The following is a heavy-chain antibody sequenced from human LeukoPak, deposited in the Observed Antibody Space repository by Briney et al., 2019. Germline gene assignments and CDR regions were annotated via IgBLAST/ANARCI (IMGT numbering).Heavy chain of an antibody. D-gene: IGHD2-2*01. Sequence: ASVKLSCEASGYTFTSYYINWVRQAPGKGLEWMGWINPNSGDTNSAQKFQGRVTMTRDTSISTAYMELSRLRSDDTAVYYCARLAGGLYQFDYWGQGALVTVSS. V-gene: IGHV1-2*02. J-gene: IGHJ4*02. CDR1: GYTFTSYY. CDR3: ARLAGGLYQFDY. CDR2: INPNSGDT.